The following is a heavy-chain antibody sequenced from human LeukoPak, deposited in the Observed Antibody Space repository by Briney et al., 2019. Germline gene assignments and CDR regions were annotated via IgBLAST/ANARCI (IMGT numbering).Heavy chain of an antibody. CDR1: GDSVSSNSAA. J-gene: IGHJ3*02. CDR2: TYYRSRWYD. V-gene: IGHV6-1*01. Sequence: SQTLSLTCAISGDSVSSNSAAWNWIRQSPSRGLEWLGRTYYRSRWYDDYAVAVKSRITINPDTSKNQFSLQLNSVTPEDTAVYYCARDSDTYDASDIWGQGTMVTVSS. CDR3: ARDSDTYDASDI.